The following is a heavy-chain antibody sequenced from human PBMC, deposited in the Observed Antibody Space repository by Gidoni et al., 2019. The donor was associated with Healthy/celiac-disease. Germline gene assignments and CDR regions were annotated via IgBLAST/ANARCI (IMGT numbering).Heavy chain of an antibody. J-gene: IGHJ4*02. CDR2: SSSSSSYI. Sequence: EVQLVESGGGLVKPGGSLRPSCAASGFTFSSYSMNWVRPAPGKGLEWVSSSSSSSSYIYYADSVKGRFTISRDNAKNSLYLQMNSLRAEDTAVYYCAREDTIFGVVKGDYWGQGTLVTVSS. CDR3: AREDTIFGVVKGDY. V-gene: IGHV3-21*01. D-gene: IGHD3-3*01. CDR1: GFTFSSYS.